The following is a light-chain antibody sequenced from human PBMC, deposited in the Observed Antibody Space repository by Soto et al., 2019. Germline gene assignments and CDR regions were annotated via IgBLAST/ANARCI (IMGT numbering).Light chain of an antibody. V-gene: IGLV2-14*03. CDR2: DVS. J-gene: IGLJ1*01. CDR1: SSDVGGYNY. Sequence: QSALTQPASVSGSPGQSITISCTGTSSDVGGYNYVSWYQQHPGKAPKLMIYDVSNRPSGVSNRFSGSKSGNTASLTISGLQAEDEADHYCSSYTSSSTIYVFGTGTKLTVL. CDR3: SSYTSSSTIYV.